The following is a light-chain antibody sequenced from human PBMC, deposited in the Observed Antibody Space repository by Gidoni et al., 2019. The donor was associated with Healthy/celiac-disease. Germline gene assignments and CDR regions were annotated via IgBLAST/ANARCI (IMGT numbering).Light chain of an antibody. Sequence: HSVLTPPPSASGTPGQRVTISCSGSSSNIGSNTVNWYQQLPGTAPQLLIYSNTQRPSGVPDRFSGSKSGTSASLAISGLQSEDEADYYCAAWDASLNGRVFGTGTKVTVL. V-gene: IGLV1-44*01. CDR2: SNT. CDR3: AAWDASLNGRV. J-gene: IGLJ1*01. CDR1: SSNIGSNT.